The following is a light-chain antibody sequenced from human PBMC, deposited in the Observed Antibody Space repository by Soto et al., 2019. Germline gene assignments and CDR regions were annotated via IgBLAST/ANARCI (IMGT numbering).Light chain of an antibody. CDR3: SSYTSSSTRV. CDR1: SSDVGGYNY. V-gene: IGLV2-14*01. CDR2: DVS. Sequence: QSALTQPASVSGSPGQSITISCTGTSSDVGGYNYVSWYQQPPGKAPKLMIYDVSNRPSGVSNRFSGSKSGNTASLTISGLQAEDEAAYYCSSYTSSSTRVFGTGTKLTVL. J-gene: IGLJ1*01.